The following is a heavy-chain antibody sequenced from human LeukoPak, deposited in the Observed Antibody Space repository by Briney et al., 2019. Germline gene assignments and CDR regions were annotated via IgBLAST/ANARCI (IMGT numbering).Heavy chain of an antibody. Sequence: PSETLSLTCTVSGGSISSYYWSWIRQPPGKGLEWIGYIYYTGSTNYNPSLKSRVTISVDTSKNQFSLKLSSVTAADTAVYYCARGRWPQPTGDFDYWGQGTLVTVSS. J-gene: IGHJ4*02. V-gene: IGHV4-59*01. CDR3: ARGRWPQPTGDFDY. CDR2: IYYTGST. CDR1: GGSISSYY. D-gene: IGHD5-24*01.